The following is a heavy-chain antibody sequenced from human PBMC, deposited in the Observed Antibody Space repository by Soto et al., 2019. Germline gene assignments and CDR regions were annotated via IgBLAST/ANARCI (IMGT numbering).Heavy chain of an antibody. D-gene: IGHD1-26*01. CDR3: SMDPKTSGGQKWALTDFDS. V-gene: IGHV3-30-3*01. CDR2: ISYDGTNK. J-gene: IGHJ5*01. CDR1: GFSFSISP. Sequence: QVQLVESGGGVVQPGRSLRLSCAASGFSFSISPMHWVRQAPGKGPEWVALISYDGTNKFYADSVKGRFTISRDNSKSTLYLQVDIMRPEDAAVYYCSMDPKTSGGQKWALTDFDSWAPGALVTVSS.